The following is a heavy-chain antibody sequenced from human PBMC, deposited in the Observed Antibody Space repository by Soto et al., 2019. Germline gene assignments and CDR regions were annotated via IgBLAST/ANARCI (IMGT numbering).Heavy chain of an antibody. CDR3: ARDQPRVGYNYWRRYYFDY. V-gene: IGHV1-69*13. D-gene: IGHD1-1*01. CDR2: IIPIFGTA. Sequence: GASVKVSCKASGGTFSSYAISWVRQAPGQGLEWMGGIIPIFGTANYAQKFQGRVTITADESTSTAYMELSSLRSEDTAVYYCARDQPRVGYNYWRRYYFDYWGQGTLVTVSS. CDR1: GGTFSSYA. J-gene: IGHJ4*02.